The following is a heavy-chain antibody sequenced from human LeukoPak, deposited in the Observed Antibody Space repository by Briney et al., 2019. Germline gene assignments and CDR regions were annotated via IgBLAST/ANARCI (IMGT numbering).Heavy chain of an antibody. CDR2: FDPEDGET. CDR3: ATVYGSGSYGYFDY. J-gene: IGHJ4*02. V-gene: IGHV1-24*01. D-gene: IGHD3-10*01. CDR1: GYTLTELS. Sequence: GASVEVSCKVSGYTLTELSMHWVRQAPGKGLEWMGGFDPEDGETIYAQKFQGRVTMTEDTSTDTAYMELSSLRSEDTAVYYCATVYGSGSYGYFDYWGQGTLVTVSS.